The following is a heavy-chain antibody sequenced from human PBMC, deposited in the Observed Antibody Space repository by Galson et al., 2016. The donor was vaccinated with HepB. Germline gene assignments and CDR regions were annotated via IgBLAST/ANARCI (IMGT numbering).Heavy chain of an antibody. Sequence: SLRLSCAAFGFTFSDYYMSWVRQPPGKGLEYIAYIDSSRTITYYADSVKGRFTISRDHSKNTLYLQMNSLRAEDTAVYYCANRPVGSGSFDYWGQGTLVTVSS. CDR1: GFTFSDYY. D-gene: IGHD6-19*01. CDR2: IDSSRTIT. CDR3: ANRPVGSGSFDY. J-gene: IGHJ4*02. V-gene: IGHV3-11*01.